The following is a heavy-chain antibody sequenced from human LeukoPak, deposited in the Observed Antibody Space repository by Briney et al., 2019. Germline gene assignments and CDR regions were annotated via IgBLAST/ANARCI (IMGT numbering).Heavy chain of an antibody. J-gene: IGHJ6*02. D-gene: IGHD6-13*01. CDR3: ARASYSSSWYPLGMDV. CDR1: GYSFTSYW. Sequence: GESLKISCKGSGYSFTSYWIGWVRQMPGKGLEWMGIIYPGDSDTRYSPSFQGQVTISADRSISTAYLQWSSLKASDTAMYYCARASYSSSWYPLGMDVWGQGTTVTVSS. V-gene: IGHV5-51*01. CDR2: IYPGDSDT.